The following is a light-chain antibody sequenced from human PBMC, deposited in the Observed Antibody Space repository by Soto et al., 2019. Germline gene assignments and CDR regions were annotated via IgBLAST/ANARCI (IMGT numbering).Light chain of an antibody. CDR1: QDISKN. CDR3: QQYNSYPRT. CDR2: AAS. V-gene: IGKV1-16*02. Sequence: DIQMTQSPSSLSASVGDRVTITCRASQDISKNLGWFQQRPGKAPKCLIYAASTLKPGAPSKFSGSGSGTEFTLTITSLQPEDFATYYCQQYNSYPRTFGLGTRLDIK. J-gene: IGKJ5*01.